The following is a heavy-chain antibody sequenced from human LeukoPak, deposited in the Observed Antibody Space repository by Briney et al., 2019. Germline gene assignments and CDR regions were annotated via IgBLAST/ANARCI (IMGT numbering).Heavy chain of an antibody. CDR2: INWNGGST. CDR1: GFTFDDYC. V-gene: IGHV3-20*04. D-gene: IGHD3-22*01. J-gene: IGHJ3*02. CDR3: ASSGYDSSPGGI. Sequence: PGGSLRLACAASGFTFDDYCMSWVRQAPGKGLEWVSGINWNGGSTGYAGSVKGRFTISRDNAKNSLYLQMNSLRAEDTALYSCASSGYDSSPGGIWGQGKMVTVSS.